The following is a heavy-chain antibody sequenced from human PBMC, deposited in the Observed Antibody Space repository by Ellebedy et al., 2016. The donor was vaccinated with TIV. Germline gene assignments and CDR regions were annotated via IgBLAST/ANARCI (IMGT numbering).Heavy chain of an antibody. V-gene: IGHV1-18*01. J-gene: IGHJ6*02. CDR1: GYTFTSYG. D-gene: IGHD4-17*01. CDR3: ARATVTRYYYYYYGMDV. CDR2: ISAYNGNT. Sequence: AASVKVSCKASGYTFTSYGISWVRQAPGQGLEGMGWISAYNGNTKYSQKFQGRVTITRDTSASTAYMELSSLRAEDTAVYYCARATVTRYYYYYYGMDVWGQGTTVTVSS.